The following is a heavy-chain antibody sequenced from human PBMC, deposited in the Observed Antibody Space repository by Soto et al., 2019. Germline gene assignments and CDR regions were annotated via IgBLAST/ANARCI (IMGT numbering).Heavy chain of an antibody. Sequence: GGSLRLSCAASGFTVSSNYMSWVRQAPGKGLEWVSVIYSGGSTYYADSVKDRFTIFRDNFKNTLYLQMNSLRVEDTAVYYCARVGGSWKGMMIGRLDAFDIWGQGTMVTVSS. CDR2: IYSGGST. J-gene: IGHJ3*02. CDR1: GFTVSSNY. D-gene: IGHD1-26*01. CDR3: ARVGGSWKGMMIGRLDAFDI. V-gene: IGHV3-53*01.